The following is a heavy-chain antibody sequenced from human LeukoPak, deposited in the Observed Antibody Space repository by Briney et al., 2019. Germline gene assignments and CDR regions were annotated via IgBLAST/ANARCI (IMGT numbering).Heavy chain of an antibody. V-gene: IGHV3-33*08. CDR1: GFTFSDAW. CDR3: ARDRAAADLDY. J-gene: IGHJ4*02. Sequence: PGGSLRLSCAGSGFTFSDAWMSWVRQAPGKGLEWVAVIWYDGSNKFYADSVKGRFTISRDNSKNTLYLQMNSLRAEDTAVYSCARDRAAADLDYWGQGTLVTVSS. CDR2: IWYDGSNK. D-gene: IGHD6-13*01.